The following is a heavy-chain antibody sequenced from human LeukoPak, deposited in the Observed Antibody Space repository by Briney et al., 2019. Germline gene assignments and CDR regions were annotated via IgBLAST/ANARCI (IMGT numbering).Heavy chain of an antibody. V-gene: IGHV4-38-2*01. CDR3: ARHALLVGATDVFDY. Sequence: NPSESLSLTCAVSGYSMSSGYYWGWIRQPPGKGLEWIGSIYHSGSTYYNPSLKSRVTISVDTSKNQFSLKLSSVTAADTAVYFCARHALLVGATDVFDYWGQGTLVTVSS. J-gene: IGHJ4*02. CDR1: GYSMSSGYY. CDR2: IYHSGST. D-gene: IGHD1-26*01.